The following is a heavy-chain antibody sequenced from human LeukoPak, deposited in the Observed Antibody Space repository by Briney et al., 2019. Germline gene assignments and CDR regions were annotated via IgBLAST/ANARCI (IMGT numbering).Heavy chain of an antibody. J-gene: IGHJ4*02. D-gene: IGHD1-26*01. CDR3: ARPNSGSYVGYFDY. CDR2: ISSSSSYI. CDR1: GFTFSSYS. Sequence: GGSLRLSCAASGFTFSSYSMNWVRQAPGKGLEWVSSISSSSSYIHYADSVKGRFTISRDNAKNSLYLQMNSLRAEDTAVYYCARPNSGSYVGYFDYWGQGTLVTVSS. V-gene: IGHV3-21*01.